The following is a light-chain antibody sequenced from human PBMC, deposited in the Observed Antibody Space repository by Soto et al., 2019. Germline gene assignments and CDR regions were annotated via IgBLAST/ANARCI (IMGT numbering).Light chain of an antibody. CDR1: QNIRTW. CDR2: QAS. J-gene: IGKJ1*01. CDR3: QQYSTYLWT. V-gene: IGKV1-5*03. Sequence: DIQMTQSPSTLSASVGDRVTMTCRASQNIRTWLAWYQQKPGKAPRLLMYQASSLKSGVPSRFSGSGSETEFTLPITSLQPDDTATYFCQQYSTYLWTFGQGTKVDVK.